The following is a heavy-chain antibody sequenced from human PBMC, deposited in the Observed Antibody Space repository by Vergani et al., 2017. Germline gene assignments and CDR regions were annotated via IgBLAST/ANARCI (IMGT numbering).Heavy chain of an antibody. Sequence: EVQLVESGGGLVQPGRSLRLSCAASGFTFSTYDMHWVRQATGKGLEWVSAIGTAGDTYYPGSVKGRFTISRENAKNSLYLQMNSLRAEDTAVYYCARGYCTNSICRGKVDSWGQGTLVTVSS. D-gene: IGHD2-8*01. CDR1: GFTFSTYD. CDR2: IGTAGDT. J-gene: IGHJ4*02. V-gene: IGHV3-13*01. CDR3: ARGYCTNSICRGKVDS.